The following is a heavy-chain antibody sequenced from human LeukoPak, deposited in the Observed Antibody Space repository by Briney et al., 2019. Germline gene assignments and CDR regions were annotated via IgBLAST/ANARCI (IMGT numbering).Heavy chain of an antibody. Sequence: GGSLRLSCVASGFTFSSYGMHWVRQAPGKGLEWVAFIRYDGSNKYYADSVKGRFTISRDNSKNTLYLQMNSLRDEDTAVYYCAREGYCSGDSCYFDYWGQGTLVTVSS. D-gene: IGHD2-15*01. CDR2: IRYDGSNK. CDR1: GFTFSSYG. CDR3: AREGYCSGDSCYFDY. V-gene: IGHV3-30*02. J-gene: IGHJ4*02.